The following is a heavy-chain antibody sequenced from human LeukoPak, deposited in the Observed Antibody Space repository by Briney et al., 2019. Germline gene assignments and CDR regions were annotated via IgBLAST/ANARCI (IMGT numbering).Heavy chain of an antibody. CDR3: AREKQSGGTPFDY. CDR1: GFTFSSNW. V-gene: IGHV3-33*08. J-gene: IGHJ4*02. D-gene: IGHD1-26*01. Sequence: GGSLRLSCAGSGFTFSSNWMSWVRQAPGKGLEWVAVVGNDEKTKFYADSLKGRFTVSRDNSKNTVYLQMNSLRDEDTAVYYCAREKQSGGTPFDYWGQGSLVTVSS. CDR2: VGNDEKTK.